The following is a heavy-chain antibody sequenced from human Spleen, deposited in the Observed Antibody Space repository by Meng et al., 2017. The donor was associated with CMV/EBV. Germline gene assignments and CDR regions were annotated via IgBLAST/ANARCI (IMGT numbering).Heavy chain of an antibody. CDR3: ARLTIFGAVVTVPFDH. D-gene: IGHD3-3*01. CDR1: GFTFSPYW. Sequence: GESLKISCAASGFTFSPYWMYWVRQAPGKGLVWAARINSDGTTTNYADSVRGRFTISRDNARNSLYLQMHGLRAEDTAVYYCARLTIFGAVVTVPFDHWGQGTLVTVSS. J-gene: IGHJ4*02. CDR2: INSDGTTT. V-gene: IGHV3-74*01.